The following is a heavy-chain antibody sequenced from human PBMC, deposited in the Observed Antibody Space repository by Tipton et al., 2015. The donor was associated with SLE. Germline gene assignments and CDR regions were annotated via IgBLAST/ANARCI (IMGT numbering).Heavy chain of an antibody. J-gene: IGHJ6*02. V-gene: IGHV3-30*12. CDR2: IRDAGGNT. CDR3: GRGVYSEGSVGMDV. D-gene: IGHD3-22*01. Sequence: SLRLSCAASGFTFSSYGMHWVRQAPGRGLEWVTFIRDAGGNTYYADSVQGRFTVSRDNAKNTLYLQMHSLRVDDTAVYYCGRGVYSEGSVGMDVWGQGTSVTVSS. CDR1: GFTFSSYG.